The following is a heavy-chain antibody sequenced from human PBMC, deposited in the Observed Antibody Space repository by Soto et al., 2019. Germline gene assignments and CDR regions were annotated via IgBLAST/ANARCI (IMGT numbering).Heavy chain of an antibody. J-gene: IGHJ5*02. V-gene: IGHV1-69*02. CDR2: IIPILGIA. Sequence: SVKVSCKASGGTFSSYTISWVRQAPGQGLEWMGRIIPILGIANYAQKFQGRVTMTTDTSTSTAYMELRSLRSDDTAVYYCARGVGSGSYYNQYNWFDPWGQGTLVTVSS. CDR3: ARGVGSGSYYNQYNWFDP. CDR1: GGTFSSYT. D-gene: IGHD3-10*01.